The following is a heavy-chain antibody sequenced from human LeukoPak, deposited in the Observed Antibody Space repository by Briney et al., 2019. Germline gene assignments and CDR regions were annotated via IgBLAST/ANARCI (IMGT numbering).Heavy chain of an antibody. CDR3: ARDVHGDYGSGWFDP. D-gene: IGHD4-17*01. Sequence: GASVKVSCKPSGGTFNNSAISWVRQAPGQGLEWLGGIMPLLGTAGYAQKFQGRVTITKDESTRTVYLELTSLTSDDTAVYYCARDVHGDYGSGWFDPWGQGTLVSVSS. V-gene: IGHV1-69*05. CDR1: GGTFNNSA. J-gene: IGHJ5*02. CDR2: IMPLLGTA.